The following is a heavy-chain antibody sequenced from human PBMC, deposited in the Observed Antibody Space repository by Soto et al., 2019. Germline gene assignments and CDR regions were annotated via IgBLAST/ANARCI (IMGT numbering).Heavy chain of an antibody. CDR1: GYNFTSYD. J-gene: IGHJ6*03. Sequence: QVQLVPSGAAVKKPGASVKVSCKASGYNFTSYDINWVRQATGQGLEWMGWMNPNSGNTGYAQKFQGRDTMTRNTAVSTAYMEMSSLRYDDTAVYYCARGRYCSGGSCYTGDDYYYYMDVWGKGTTVPVSS. D-gene: IGHD2-15*01. CDR2: MNPNSGNT. V-gene: IGHV1-8*01. CDR3: ARGRYCSGGSCYTGDDYYYYMDV.